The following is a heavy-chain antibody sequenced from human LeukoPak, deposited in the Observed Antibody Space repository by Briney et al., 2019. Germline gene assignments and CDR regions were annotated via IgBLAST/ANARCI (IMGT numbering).Heavy chain of an antibody. D-gene: IGHD3-3*01. CDR2: ISGSGGST. Sequence: PGGSLRLSCAASGFTFSSYAMSWVRQAPGKGLEWVSAISGSGGSTYYADSVKGRFTISRDNSKNTLYLQMNSLRAEDTAVYYCAKSRITLFGVVTLDAFDMWGQGPMVTVSS. V-gene: IGHV3-23*01. J-gene: IGHJ3*02. CDR3: AKSRITLFGVVTLDAFDM. CDR1: GFTFSSYA.